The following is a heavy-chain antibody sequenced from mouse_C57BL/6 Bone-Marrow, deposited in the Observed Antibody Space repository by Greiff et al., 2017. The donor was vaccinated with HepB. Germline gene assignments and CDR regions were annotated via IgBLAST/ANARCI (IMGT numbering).Heavy chain of an antibody. CDR2: IWSGGST. Sequence: VQLQQSGPGLVQPSQSLSITCTVSGFSLTSYGVHWVRQSPGKGLEWLGVIWSGGSTDYNAAFISRLSISKDNSKSQVFFKMNSLQADDTAIYYCASTRIYYYGSSYPWFAYWGQGTLVTVSA. V-gene: IGHV2-2*01. CDR3: ASTRIYYYGSSYPWFAY. D-gene: IGHD1-1*01. J-gene: IGHJ3*01. CDR1: GFSLTSYG.